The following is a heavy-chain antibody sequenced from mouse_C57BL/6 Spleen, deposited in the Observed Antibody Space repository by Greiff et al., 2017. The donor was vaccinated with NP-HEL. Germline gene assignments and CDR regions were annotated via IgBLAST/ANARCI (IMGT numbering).Heavy chain of an antibody. CDR2: IYPGDGDT. CDR3: ARDGYGGYFDY. Sequence: LQQSGAELVKPGASVKISCKASGYAFSSYWMNWLKQRPGKGLEWIGQIYPGDGDTNYNGTFKGKATLTADKSSSTAYMQLSSLTSEDAAVYFCARDGYGGYFDYWGKGTTLTVSS. J-gene: IGHJ2*01. D-gene: IGHD2-2*01. CDR1: GYAFSSYW. V-gene: IGHV1-80*01.